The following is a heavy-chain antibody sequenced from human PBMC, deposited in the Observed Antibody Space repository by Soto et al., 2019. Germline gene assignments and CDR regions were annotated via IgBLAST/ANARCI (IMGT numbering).Heavy chain of an antibody. Sequence: PGGSLRLCCAASGFTVSSSAMGWVRQAPGQGLEWVSAISGSGDNTYYADSVKGRVTISRDNSKNTLYLQMSSLRDEDTAVYYCVKTSSPSYSPYYYYYYALDVWGQGTTVTVSS. D-gene: IGHD1-26*01. CDR2: ISGSGDNT. J-gene: IGHJ6*02. CDR3: VKTSSPSYSPYYYYYYALDV. CDR1: GFTVSSSA. V-gene: IGHV3-23*01.